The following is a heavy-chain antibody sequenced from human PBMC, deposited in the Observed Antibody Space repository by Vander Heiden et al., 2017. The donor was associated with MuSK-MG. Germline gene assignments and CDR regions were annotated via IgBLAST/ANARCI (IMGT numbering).Heavy chain of an antibody. Sequence: QVQLVQSGAEVTKPGSSVKVSCKVSGGTFSSYAISWVRQAAGQGLEWMGGIIPSFGTANYAQKFQGRVTITADESTSTAYMELSSLRSEDTAVYYCARVRAAAGTWDYYYYGMDVWGQGTTVTVSS. CDR2: IIPSFGTA. J-gene: IGHJ6*02. CDR3: ARVRAAAGTWDYYYYGMDV. V-gene: IGHV1-69*01. CDR1: GGTFSSYA. D-gene: IGHD6-13*01.